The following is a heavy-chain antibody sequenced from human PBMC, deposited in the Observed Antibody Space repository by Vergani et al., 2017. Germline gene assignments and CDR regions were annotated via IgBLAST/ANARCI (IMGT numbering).Heavy chain of an antibody. D-gene: IGHD4-17*01. Sequence: EVQLVESGGGLVQPGRSLRLSCAASGFTFDDYAMHWVRQAPGKGLEWVSGISWNSGSIGYADSVKGRFTISRDNSKNTLYLQMNSLRAEDTAVYYCAKGTTVTTVLGYWGQGTLVTVSS. CDR3: AKGTTVTTVLGY. CDR1: GFTFDDYA. J-gene: IGHJ4*02. CDR2: ISWNSGSI. V-gene: IGHV3-9*01.